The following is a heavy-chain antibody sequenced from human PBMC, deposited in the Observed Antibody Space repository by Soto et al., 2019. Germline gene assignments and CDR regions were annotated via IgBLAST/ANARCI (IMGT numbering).Heavy chain of an antibody. V-gene: IGHV3-23*01. D-gene: IGHD2-2*01. CDR1: GFTFSDYA. J-gene: IGHJ6*02. Sequence: EVQLLESGGGLIQPEGSLRLSCVASGFTFSDYAMSWVRQAPGKGLEWISTISGSRGTTYYADSVKGRFTISRDNSKNTLYLHMNSLSAEDTAVYYCETTPYCSTTRCYTYYYDMDVWGQGTTVTVSS. CDR3: ETTPYCSTTRCYTYYYDMDV. CDR2: ISGSRGTT.